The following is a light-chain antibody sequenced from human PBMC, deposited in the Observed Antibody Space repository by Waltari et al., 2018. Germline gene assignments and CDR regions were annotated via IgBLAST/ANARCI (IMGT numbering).Light chain of an antibody. CDR2: KAS. V-gene: IGKV1-5*03. CDR1: QRISIW. CDR3: QHFDSYAVT. Sequence: DIQMTQSPSTLSASVGHRVTITCRASQRISIWLAWYQQKPGKAPKLLIHKASNLQSGVPSRFSGSGSGTEFTLTISSLQPDDFATYYCQHFDSYAVTFGQGTKVEI. J-gene: IGKJ1*01.